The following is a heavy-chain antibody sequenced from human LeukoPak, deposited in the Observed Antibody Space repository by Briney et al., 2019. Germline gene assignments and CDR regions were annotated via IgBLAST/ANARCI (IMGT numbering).Heavy chain of an antibody. D-gene: IGHD3-9*01. V-gene: IGHV3-30*02. CDR3: AKADHLLRYFDWLGIDY. J-gene: IGHJ4*02. CDR1: GFTFSSYG. CDR2: IRYDGSNK. Sequence: PGGSLRLSCAASGFTFSSYGMHWVRQAPGKGLEWVAFIRYDGSNKYYADSVKGRFTISRDNSKNTLYLQMNSLRAEDTAVYYCAKADHLLRYFDWLGIDYWGQGTLVTVSS.